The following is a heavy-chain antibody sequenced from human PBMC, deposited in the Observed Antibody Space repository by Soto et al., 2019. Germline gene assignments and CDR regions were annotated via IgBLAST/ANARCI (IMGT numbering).Heavy chain of an antibody. V-gene: IGHV3-53*04. CDR2: IYSGGST. D-gene: IGHD6-6*01. J-gene: IGHJ6*03. Sequence: EVQLVESGGGLVQPGGSLRLSCAASGFTVSSDYMSWVRQAPGKGLEWVSVIYSGGSTYYADSVKGRFTISRHNSKNTLYLQMNSLRAEDTAVYYCARTKRDSGSAGYYYYYYMDVWGKGTPVTVSS. CDR1: GFTVSSDY. CDR3: ARTKRDSGSAGYYYYYYMDV.